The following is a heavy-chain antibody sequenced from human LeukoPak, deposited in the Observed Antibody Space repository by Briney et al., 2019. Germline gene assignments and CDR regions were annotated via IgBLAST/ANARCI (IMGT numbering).Heavy chain of an antibody. Sequence: GGSLRLSCAASGFTFSSYWMSWVRQAPGKGLEWVANIKQDGSEKYYVDSVKSRFTISRDNAKNSLYLQMNSLRAEDTAVYYCARDRAVAGPIFDYWGQGTLVTVSS. J-gene: IGHJ4*02. CDR1: GFTFSSYW. CDR2: IKQDGSEK. V-gene: IGHV3-7*01. D-gene: IGHD6-19*01. CDR3: ARDRAVAGPIFDY.